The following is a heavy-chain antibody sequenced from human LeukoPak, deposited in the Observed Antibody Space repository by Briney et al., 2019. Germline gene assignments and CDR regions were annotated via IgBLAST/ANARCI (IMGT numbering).Heavy chain of an antibody. D-gene: IGHD1-1*01. CDR3: AVGRPRNATRLDDGYDF. CDR1: GGSITTYY. CDR2: ISTSGRT. Sequence: SETLSLTCTVPGGSITTYYWSWIRQPAGKGLEWIGRISTSGRTNYNPSLKSRLTMSADTSKNQFSLVLNSVTAADTAVYYCAVGRPRNATRLDDGYDFWGQGTMVTVSS. J-gene: IGHJ3*01. V-gene: IGHV4-4*07.